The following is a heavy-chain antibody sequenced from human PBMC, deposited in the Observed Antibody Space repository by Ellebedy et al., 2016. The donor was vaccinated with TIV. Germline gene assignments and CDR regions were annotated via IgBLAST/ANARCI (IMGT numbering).Heavy chain of an antibody. CDR3: ARFVAAKGYFDL. CDR1: GGSISTYY. Sequence: SETLSLTCTVSGGSISTYYWSWIRQPPGKGLEWIGYLYYSGSTNYNPSLKSRVTISVDTSKNQFSLKLSSVTAADTAVYYCARFVAAKGYFDLWGRGTLVTVSS. J-gene: IGHJ2*01. V-gene: IGHV4-59*08. D-gene: IGHD2-15*01. CDR2: LYYSGST.